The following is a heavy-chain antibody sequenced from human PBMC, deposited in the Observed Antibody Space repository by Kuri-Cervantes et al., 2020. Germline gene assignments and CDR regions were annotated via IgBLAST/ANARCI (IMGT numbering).Heavy chain of an antibody. J-gene: IGHJ5*02. CDR3: AREDYCSGGSCYSRVDWFDP. V-gene: IGHV4-4*07. CDR1: GDSISGSY. CDR2: IYTSGST. D-gene: IGHD2-15*01. Sequence: GSLRLSCSFSGDSISGSYWSWIRQPAGKGLEYIGRIYTSGSTNYKPSLRSRVTISVDKSKNQFSLKLSSVTAADTAVYYCAREDYCSGGSCYSRVDWFDPWGQGTLVTVSS.